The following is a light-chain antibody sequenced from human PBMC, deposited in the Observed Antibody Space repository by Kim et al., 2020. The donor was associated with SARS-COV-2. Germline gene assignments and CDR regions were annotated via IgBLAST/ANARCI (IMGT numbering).Light chain of an antibody. CDR2: NNN. Sequence: GQKITMSCSGTSSNIGNNYVYWYPHGPGTAPNLLIYNNNKRPSVIPDRFSGSKSGTSATLGITGLQTGDEADYYCGTWDTSLSAVVFGGGTKLTVL. CDR1: SSNIGNNY. V-gene: IGLV1-51*01. CDR3: GTWDTSLSAVV. J-gene: IGLJ2*01.